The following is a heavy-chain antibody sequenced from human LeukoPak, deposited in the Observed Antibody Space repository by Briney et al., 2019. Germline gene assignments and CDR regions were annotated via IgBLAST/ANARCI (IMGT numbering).Heavy chain of an antibody. CDR2: ISGSGGST. V-gene: IGHV3-23*01. D-gene: IGHD2/OR15-2a*01. J-gene: IGHJ4*02. CDR1: GFTVSSNY. Sequence: GGSLRLSCAASGFTVSSNYMNWVRQAPGKGLEWVSTISGSGGSTYYADSVKGRFTISRDNSKNTLYLQMNRLRADDTAIYYCAKERTQTTSFDYWGQGTLVTVSS. CDR3: AKERTQTTSFDY.